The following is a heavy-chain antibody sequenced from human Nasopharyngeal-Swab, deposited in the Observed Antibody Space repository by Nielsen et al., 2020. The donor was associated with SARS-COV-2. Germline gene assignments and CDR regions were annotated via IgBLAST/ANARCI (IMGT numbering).Heavy chain of an antibody. J-gene: IGHJ4*02. V-gene: IGHV3-23*01. CDR1: GFTFSSYA. D-gene: IGHD2-2*01. CDR2: ISGSGGST. CDR3: ARERRDCSSTSCSLRY. Sequence: GESLKISCAASGFTFSSYAMSWVRQAPGKGLEWVSAISGSGGSTYYADSVKGRFTISRDNAKNSLYLQMNSLRAEDTAVYYCARERRDCSSTSCSLRYWGQGTLVTVSS.